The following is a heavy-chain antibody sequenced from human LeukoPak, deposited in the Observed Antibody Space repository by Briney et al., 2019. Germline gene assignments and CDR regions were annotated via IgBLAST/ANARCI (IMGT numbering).Heavy chain of an antibody. CDR1: GLTFSNFW. CDR2: IKQDGSEK. J-gene: IGHJ4*02. Sequence: GGSLRLSCAASGLTFSNFWMNWVRQAPGKGLEWVANIKQDGSEKYYMDSVKGRFTISRDNAKNSLSLQMNSLRAEDTAVYYCARHSGSHWGQGTLVTVSS. D-gene: IGHD1-26*01. CDR3: ARHSGSH. V-gene: IGHV3-7*01.